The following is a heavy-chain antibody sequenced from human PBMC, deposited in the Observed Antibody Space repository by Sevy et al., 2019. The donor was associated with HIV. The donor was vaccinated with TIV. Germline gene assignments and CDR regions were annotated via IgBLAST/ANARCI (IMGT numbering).Heavy chain of an antibody. J-gene: IGHJ3*02. CDR1: GFTFITYA. CDR2: IYGSGGTT. D-gene: IGHD3-22*01. Sequence: GGSLRLSCKPSGFTFITYAMNWVRQAPGKGLEWVSTIYGSGGTTYYAHSVKGRFTISRDNSKNTLYLQMDSLRTEDTDIYYCAGARYDGSGSFDAFDIWGQGTMVTVSS. CDR3: AGARYDGSGSFDAFDI. V-gene: IGHV3-23*01.